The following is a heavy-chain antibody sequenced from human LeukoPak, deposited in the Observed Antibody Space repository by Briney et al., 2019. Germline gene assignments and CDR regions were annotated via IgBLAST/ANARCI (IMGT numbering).Heavy chain of an antibody. CDR2: INHSGST. V-gene: IGHV4-34*01. J-gene: IGHJ5*02. CDR3: ARHRTIVYYYGSGTNWFDP. CDR1: GGSFSGYY. D-gene: IGHD3-10*01. Sequence: SETLSLTCAVYGGSFSGYYWSWIRQPPGKGLEWIGEINHSGSTNYNPSLKSRVTISVDTSKNQFSLKLSSVTAADTAVYYCARHRTIVYYYGSGTNWFDPWGQGTLVTVSS.